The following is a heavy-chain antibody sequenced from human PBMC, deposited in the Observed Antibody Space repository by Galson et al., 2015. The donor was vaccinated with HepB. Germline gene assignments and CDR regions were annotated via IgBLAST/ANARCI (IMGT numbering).Heavy chain of an antibody. D-gene: IGHD1-26*01. CDR1: GDSISSYY. V-gene: IGHV4-4*07. Sequence: SETLSLTCTVSGDSISSYYWTWMRQPAGKGPEWIGRIYISGSTSYNPSLKSRVTMSLDTSKNQFSLKVRSVTAADTAVYYCARGAGTTRGYYFDYWGQGVLVTVSS. CDR2: IYISGST. J-gene: IGHJ4*02. CDR3: ARGAGTTRGYYFDY.